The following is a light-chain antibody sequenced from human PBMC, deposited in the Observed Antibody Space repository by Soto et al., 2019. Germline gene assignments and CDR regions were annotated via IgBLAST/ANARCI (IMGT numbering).Light chain of an antibody. Sequence: EVVMTQSPLSLPVTLGQPASISCRSSRSLLHSDGNTYLNWFQQRPGQSPRRLIYQVSNRDSGVPDRLRGSGSGTDFTLRISRVEAEDVGFYYCMQLTPWPPWTFGQGTKVEIK. V-gene: IGKV2-30*02. CDR2: QVS. J-gene: IGKJ1*01. CDR3: MQLTPWPPWT. CDR1: RSLLHSDGNTY.